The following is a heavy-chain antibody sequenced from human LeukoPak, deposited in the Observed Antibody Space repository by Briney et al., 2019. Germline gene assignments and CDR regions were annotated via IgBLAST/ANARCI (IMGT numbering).Heavy chain of an antibody. CDR3: ARDLYGGNSGAFDI. CDR2: INPSGGRT. Sequence: ASVKVSCKASGYTFTSYYMHWVRQAPGQGLEWTGMINPSGGRTNYAQNFQGRVTLTRDMSTSTVYMELSSLRSEDTAVYSCARDLYGGNSGAFDIWGLGTMVTVSS. CDR1: GYTFTSYY. V-gene: IGHV1-46*01. J-gene: IGHJ3*02. D-gene: IGHD4-23*01.